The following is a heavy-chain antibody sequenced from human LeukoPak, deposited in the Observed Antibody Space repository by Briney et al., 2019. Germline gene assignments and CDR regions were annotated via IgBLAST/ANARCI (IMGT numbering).Heavy chain of an antibody. CDR1: GFTFSRYS. D-gene: IGHD6-19*01. V-gene: IGHV3-21*04. CDR3: ASEEDSSGVGYYFDY. CDR2: ISSSSSYI. J-gene: IGHJ4*02. Sequence: GGSLRLSCAASGFTFSRYSMNWVRQAPGKGLEWVSSISSSSSYIYYADSVKGRFTISRDNAKNSLYLQMNSLRAEDTAVYYCASEEDSSGVGYYFDYWGQGTLVTVSS.